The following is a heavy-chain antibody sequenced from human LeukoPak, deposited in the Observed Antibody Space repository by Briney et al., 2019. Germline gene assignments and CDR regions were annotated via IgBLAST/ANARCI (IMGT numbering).Heavy chain of an antibody. J-gene: IGHJ4*02. D-gene: IGHD6-19*01. V-gene: IGHV1-69*13. CDR2: IIPIFGTA. CDR1: GGTFSSYA. Sequence: SVKVSCKASGGTFSSYAISWVRQAPGRGLEWMGGIIPIFGTANYAQKFQGRVTITADESTSTAYMELSSLRSEDTAVYYCARGAAVAGYFDYWGQGTLVTVSS. CDR3: ARGAAVAGYFDY.